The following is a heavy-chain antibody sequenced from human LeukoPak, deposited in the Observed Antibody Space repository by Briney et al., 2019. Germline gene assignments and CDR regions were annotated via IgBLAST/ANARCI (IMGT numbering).Heavy chain of an antibody. J-gene: IGHJ1*01. V-gene: IGHV4-39*07. D-gene: IGHD2-2*01. Sequence: PSETLSLTCTVSGGPISSSSYYWGWIRQPPGKGLEYIGSIFYRGSTNYNPSLTSRVTISEDTSKNQFSLKLSSVTAADTAVYYCARRWGYCSSTSCQKYFQHWGRAPWPPSPQ. CDR3: ARRWGYCSSTSCQKYFQH. CDR1: GGPISSSSYY. CDR2: IFYRGST.